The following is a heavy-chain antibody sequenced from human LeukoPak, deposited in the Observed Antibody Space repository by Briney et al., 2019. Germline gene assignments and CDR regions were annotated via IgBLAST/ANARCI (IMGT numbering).Heavy chain of an antibody. J-gene: IGHJ4*02. V-gene: IGHV3-20*04. CDR3: ARVQDRYYSGSGFDY. CDR1: GFTFDDYG. D-gene: IGHD3-10*01. CDR2: INWNGGGT. Sequence: PPGGSLRLSCAASGFTFDDYGMSWVRQAPGKGLEWVSGINWNGGGTGYADCVKGRFTIARDNAKNSLYLVMNSLRAEDTAFYYCARVQDRYYSGSGFDYWGQGTLVTDSS.